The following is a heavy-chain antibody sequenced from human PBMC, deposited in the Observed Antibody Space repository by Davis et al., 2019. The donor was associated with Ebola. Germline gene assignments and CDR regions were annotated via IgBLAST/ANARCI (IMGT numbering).Heavy chain of an antibody. CDR3: ARDLPGGDWYFDL. J-gene: IGHJ2*01. V-gene: IGHV4-34*01. CDR1: AGSFSGYY. CDR2: INHSGST. Sequence: SETLSLTCAVYAGSFSGYYWSWIRQPPGKGLEWIGEINHSGSTNYNPSLKSRVTISVDTSKNQFSLKLSSVTAADTAVYYCARDLPGGDWYFDLWGRGTLVNVSS. D-gene: IGHD1-14*01.